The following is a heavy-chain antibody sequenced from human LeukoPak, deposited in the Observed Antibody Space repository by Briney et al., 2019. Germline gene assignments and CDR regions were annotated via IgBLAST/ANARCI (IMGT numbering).Heavy chain of an antibody. J-gene: IGHJ4*02. Sequence: GGSLRLSCAASGFTFSSYWMSWVRQAPGKGLEWVANIKQDGSEKYYVDSVKGRFTISRDNAKNSLYLQMNSLRAEDTAVYYCARAPPGFWSGYYDDYWGQGTLVTVSS. CDR2: IKQDGSEK. CDR1: GFTFSSYW. V-gene: IGHV3-7*05. CDR3: ARAPPGFWSGYYDDY. D-gene: IGHD3-3*01.